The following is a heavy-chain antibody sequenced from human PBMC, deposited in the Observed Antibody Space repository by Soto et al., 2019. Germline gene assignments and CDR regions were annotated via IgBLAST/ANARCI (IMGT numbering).Heavy chain of an antibody. CDR1: GYTFTGYY. Sequence: QVQLVQSGAEVKKPGASVKVSCKASGYTFTGYYMHWVRQAPGQGLEWMGWINPNSGGTNYAKKFQGRVPMTRDTSISTAYMELSRLRSDDTAVSYCARERMVHAYYYSYYGMDVWCQGTTVTASS. CDR3: ARERMVHAYYYSYYGMDV. V-gene: IGHV1-2*02. CDR2: INPNSGGT. D-gene: IGHD2-8*01. J-gene: IGHJ6*02.